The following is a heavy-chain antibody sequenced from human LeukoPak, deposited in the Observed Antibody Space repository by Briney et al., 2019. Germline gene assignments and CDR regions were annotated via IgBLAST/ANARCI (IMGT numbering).Heavy chain of an antibody. V-gene: IGHV1-46*01. Sequence: ASVKVSCKASGYTFTTYYMHWVRQAPGQGLEWMGVINPSDGISIYAQKFQGRVAMTRDTSTSTVYMELSSLRSEDTAVYYGARHLVVINRLGYWGQGTLVTVSS. D-gene: IGHD3-22*01. J-gene: IGHJ4*02. CDR3: ARHLVVINRLGY. CDR1: GYTFTTYY. CDR2: INPSDGIS.